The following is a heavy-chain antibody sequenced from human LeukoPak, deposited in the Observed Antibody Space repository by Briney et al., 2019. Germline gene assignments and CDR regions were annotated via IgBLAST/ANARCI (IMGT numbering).Heavy chain of an antibody. D-gene: IGHD3-22*01. Sequence: GGSLRLSCAASGFTFSSYTMSWVRQAPGKGLEWVSGVSGSGGSTYYADSVKGRFTISRDNSKNTLYLQMNSLRAEDTAVYYCAHGMSYSDTSGPGGYAFDVWGQGTLVTVSS. CDR1: GFTFSSYT. J-gene: IGHJ3*01. V-gene: IGHV3-23*01. CDR3: AHGMSYSDTSGPGGYAFDV. CDR2: VSGSGGST.